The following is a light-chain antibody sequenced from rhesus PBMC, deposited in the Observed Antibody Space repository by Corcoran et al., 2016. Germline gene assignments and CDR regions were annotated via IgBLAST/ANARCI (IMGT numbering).Light chain of an antibody. CDR2: KAS. V-gene: IGKV1-22*01. Sequence: DIQMTQSPSSLSASVGDTVTITCRASQGISSWLAWYQQKPGKAPKLLIYKASCLQSGVPSRFSGSGSGTDFTLTINSLPSEDFAPYYCPQYNSRPLTFGGGTKVELK. CDR1: QGISSW. CDR3: PQYNSRPLT. J-gene: IGKJ4*01.